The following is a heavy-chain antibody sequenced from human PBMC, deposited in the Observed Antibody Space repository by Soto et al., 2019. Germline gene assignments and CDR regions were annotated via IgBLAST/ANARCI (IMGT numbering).Heavy chain of an antibody. J-gene: IGHJ4*02. CDR2: TSGSGDST. D-gene: IGHD2-15*01. CDR3: AKDLRSANTVRWYFDY. Sequence: GGSLRLSCVVSGFTFSTYAMSWVRQAPGKGLDWVSGTSGSGDSTYYADSVKGRFTISRDNSKNTLYLQMNSLRVDDTAVYYCAKDLRSANTVRWYFDYWGQGTLVTVSS. V-gene: IGHV3-23*01. CDR1: GFTFSTYA.